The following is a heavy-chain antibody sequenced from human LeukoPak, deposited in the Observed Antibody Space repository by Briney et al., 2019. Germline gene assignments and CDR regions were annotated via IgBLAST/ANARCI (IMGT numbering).Heavy chain of an antibody. J-gene: IGHJ3*02. Sequence: LGKSLKISCKGSGYSFTTYWIAWARQMPGKGLEWMGIIYPGDSDTRYSPSFQGQVTISADKSISTVYLQWSSMKASDTAIYYCARRFCGASTCYKEAFDIWGQGTMVTVSS. CDR2: IYPGDSDT. CDR3: ARRFCGASTCYKEAFDI. D-gene: IGHD2-2*02. CDR1: GYSFTTYW. V-gene: IGHV5-51*01.